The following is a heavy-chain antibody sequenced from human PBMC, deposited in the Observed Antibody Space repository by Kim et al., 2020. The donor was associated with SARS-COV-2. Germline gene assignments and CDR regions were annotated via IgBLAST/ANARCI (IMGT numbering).Heavy chain of an antibody. CDR3: ARANYYYDSSGFQSYYYYGMDV. CDR1: GGTFSSYA. V-gene: IGHV1-69*13. CDR2: IIPIFGTA. D-gene: IGHD3-22*01. Sequence: SVKVSCKASGGTFSSYAISWVRQAPGQGLEWMGGIIPIFGTANYAQKFQGRVTITADESTSTAYMELSSLRSEDTAVYYCARANYYYDSSGFQSYYYYGMDVWGQGTTVTVSS. J-gene: IGHJ6*02.